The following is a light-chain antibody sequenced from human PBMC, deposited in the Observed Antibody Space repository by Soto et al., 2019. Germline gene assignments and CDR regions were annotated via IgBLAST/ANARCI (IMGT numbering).Light chain of an antibody. CDR1: QSISSN. J-gene: IGKJ1*01. CDR2: GAS. Sequence: EIVMTQSPATLSVSPGERATLSCRASQSISSNLAWYQQKPGQAPTLLFYGASTRASGVPARFSGGGSGTEFTLTISNLQSEDFGVYYCHQYNGWPRTFGQGTKVDI. V-gene: IGKV3-15*01. CDR3: HQYNGWPRT.